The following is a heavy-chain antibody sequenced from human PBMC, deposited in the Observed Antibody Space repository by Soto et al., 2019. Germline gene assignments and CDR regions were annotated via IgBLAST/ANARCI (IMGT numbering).Heavy chain of an antibody. Sequence: GASVKVSCKASGYTFTSYAVHCVRQAPGQRLERMGWINAGNGNTKYSQKFQGRVTITADKSTSTAYMELSSLRSEDTAVYYCARDRDYYDSSGYYYVYYFDYWGQGTLVTVSS. J-gene: IGHJ4*02. CDR1: GYTFTSYA. D-gene: IGHD3-22*01. CDR2: INAGNGNT. CDR3: ARDRDYYDSSGYYYVYYFDY. V-gene: IGHV1-3*01.